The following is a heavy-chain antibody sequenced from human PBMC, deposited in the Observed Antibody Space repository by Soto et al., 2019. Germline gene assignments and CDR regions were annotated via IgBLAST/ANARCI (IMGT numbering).Heavy chain of an antibody. CDR2: IYPGDSDT. CDR1: GYSFTSYW. CDR3: ARQVGPQFGSPYYYYYMDV. V-gene: IGHV5-51*01. J-gene: IGHJ6*03. D-gene: IGHD3-16*01. Sequence: PGESLKLSCKGSGYSFTSYWIGWVRQMPGKGLEWMGIIYPGDSDTRYSPSFQGQVTISADKSISTAYLQWSSLKASDTAMYYCARQVGPQFGSPYYYYYMDVWGKGTTVTVSS.